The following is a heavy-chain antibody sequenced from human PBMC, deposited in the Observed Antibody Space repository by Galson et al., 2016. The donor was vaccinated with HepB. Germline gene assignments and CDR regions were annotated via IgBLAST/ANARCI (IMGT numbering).Heavy chain of an antibody. CDR1: GFTFSDHY. V-gene: IGHV3-72*01. CDR3: VLGRSNYYYGLDV. D-gene: IGHD2/OR15-2a*01. J-gene: IGHJ6*02. Sequence: SLRLSCAVSGFTFSDHYMEWVRQVPGKGLEWVGRAGNKGDSYSTKYAAPVKVRFFMSRDDSTAELYLQMSSLRSEDTALYYCVLGRSNYYYGLDVWGQGTTVTVSS. CDR2: AGNKGDSYST.